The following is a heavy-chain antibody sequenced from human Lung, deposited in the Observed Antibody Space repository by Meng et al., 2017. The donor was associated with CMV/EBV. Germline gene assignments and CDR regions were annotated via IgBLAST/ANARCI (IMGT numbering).Heavy chain of an antibody. Sequence: XVXVSXXASGGTFSSYAISWVRQAPGQGLEWMGGIIPILGIANYAQKFQGRVTITADKSTSTAYMELSSLRSEDTAVYYCARGGTVVPAAIRGRGWFDPWGQGTLVXVSS. V-gene: IGHV1-69*10. D-gene: IGHD2-2*02. CDR3: ARGGTVVPAAIRGRGWFDP. J-gene: IGHJ5*02. CDR2: IIPILGIA. CDR1: GGTFSSYA.